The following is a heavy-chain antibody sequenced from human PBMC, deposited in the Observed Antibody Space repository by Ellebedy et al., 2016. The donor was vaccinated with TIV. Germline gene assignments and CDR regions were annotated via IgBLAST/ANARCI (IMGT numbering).Heavy chain of an antibody. CDR1: GDSIRDYY. J-gene: IGHJ6*02. CDR3: ARGAYPFYWYGMDV. CDR2: VYYRGNI. V-gene: IGHV4-59*01. Sequence: MPSETLSLTCTLSGDSIRDYYWSWIRQPPGKGLEWLGYVYYRGNINYNPSLKSRLTLPVDTSNNEISLRLSSVTAADTAVYYCARGAYPFYWYGMDVWGQGTTVTVSS.